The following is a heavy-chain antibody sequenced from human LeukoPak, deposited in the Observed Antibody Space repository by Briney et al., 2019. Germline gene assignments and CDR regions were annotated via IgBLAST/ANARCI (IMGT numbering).Heavy chain of an antibody. Sequence: PSETLSLTCAVSGGSISSSNWWSWVRQPPGKGLEWIGEIYHSGSTNYNPSLKSRVTISVDKSKNQFSLKLSSVTAADTAVYYCPRVVGYSSSRYEAQYWYFDLWGRGTLVTVSS. CDR3: PRVVGYSSSRYEAQYWYFDL. V-gene: IGHV4-4*02. D-gene: IGHD6-13*01. CDR1: GGSISSSNW. J-gene: IGHJ2*01. CDR2: IYHSGST.